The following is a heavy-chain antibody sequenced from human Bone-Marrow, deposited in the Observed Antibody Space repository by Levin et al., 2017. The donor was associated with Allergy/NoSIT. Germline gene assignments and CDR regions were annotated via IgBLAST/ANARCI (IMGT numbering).Heavy chain of an antibody. CDR2: ISYDGSNK. CDR3: AKERITMVQGHPRDAFDI. CDR1: GFTFSSYG. J-gene: IGHJ3*02. Sequence: GESLKISCAASGFTFSSYGMHWVRQAPGKGLEWVAVISYDGSNKYYADSVKGRFTISRDNSKNTLYLQMNSLRAEDTAVYYCAKERITMVQGHPRDAFDIWGQGTMVTVSS. D-gene: IGHD3-10*01. V-gene: IGHV3-30*18.